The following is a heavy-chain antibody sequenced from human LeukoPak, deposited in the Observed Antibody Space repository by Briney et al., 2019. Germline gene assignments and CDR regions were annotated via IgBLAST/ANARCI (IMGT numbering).Heavy chain of an antibody. CDR1: GGSISSYY. J-gene: IGHJ3*02. Sequence: PSETLSLTCTVSGGSISSYYWGWIRQPPGKGLEWIGYIYYSGSTNYNPSLKSRVTISVDTSKNQFSLKLSSVSAADTAVYYCARGYCSGGSCYLPSAFDIWGQGTMVTVSS. CDR3: ARGYCSGGSCYLPSAFDI. V-gene: IGHV4-59*08. CDR2: IYYSGST. D-gene: IGHD2-15*01.